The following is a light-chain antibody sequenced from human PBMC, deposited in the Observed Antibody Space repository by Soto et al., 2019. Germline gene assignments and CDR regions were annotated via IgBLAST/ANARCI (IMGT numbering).Light chain of an antibody. CDR1: QSVSSN. CDR2: GAT. CDR3: QQYAGTPT. Sequence: IVLTQSPCTVSVYPEERDSLTCGASQSVSSNLAWYQQTPGQTPRLLIHGATRTAPGVPDRFSGSESGTDFTLTISRLEPEDFAVYYCQQYAGTPTFGQGTNVDIK. V-gene: IGKV3-20*01. J-gene: IGKJ3*01.